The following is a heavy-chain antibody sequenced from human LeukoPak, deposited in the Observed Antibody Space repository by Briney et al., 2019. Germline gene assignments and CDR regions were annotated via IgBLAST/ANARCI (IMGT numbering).Heavy chain of an antibody. D-gene: IGHD3-16*01. CDR2: IDDSGRT. CDR3: ARHGGAYSYDY. J-gene: IGHJ4*02. Sequence: SETLSLTCTVSGGSLCRYYWSWIRQPPGKGLEWIGYIDDSGRTNYNPSLKSRVTISVATSKNQFSLKLISESAADTAVYYCARHGGAYSYDYWGQGTLVTVSS. CDR1: GGSLCRYY. V-gene: IGHV4-59*08.